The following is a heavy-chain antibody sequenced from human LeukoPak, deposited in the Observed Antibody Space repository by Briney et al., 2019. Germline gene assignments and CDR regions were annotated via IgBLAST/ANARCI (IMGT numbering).Heavy chain of an antibody. D-gene: IGHD5-24*01. Sequence: SETLSLTCTVSGGSISSYYWSWIRQPPGKGLEWIGYIYYSGSTNYNPSLKSRVTISVDTSKNQFSLKLSSVTAADTAVYYCARCGEMATIKNRGCAFDIWGQGTMVTVSS. CDR1: GGSISSYY. CDR2: IYYSGST. J-gene: IGHJ3*02. CDR3: ARCGEMATIKNRGCAFDI. V-gene: IGHV4-59*01.